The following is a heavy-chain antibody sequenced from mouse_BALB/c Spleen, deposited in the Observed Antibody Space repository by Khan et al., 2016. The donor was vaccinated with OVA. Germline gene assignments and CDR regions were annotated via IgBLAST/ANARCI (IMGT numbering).Heavy chain of an antibody. D-gene: IGHD1-1*01. CDR2: IDPTTGYT. CDR3: TIHGSSYTRFDY. J-gene: IGHJ3*01. Sequence: QVQLQQPGAELAKPGASVKMSCKASGYTFTNYWMHWVKQRPGQGLEWIGYIDPTTGYTEYNQKFKDKATLTADKSSSTAYMKLSSLTSGDSAVYYCTIHGSSYTRFDYWGQGTLVTVSA. CDR1: GYTFTNYW. V-gene: IGHV1-7*01.